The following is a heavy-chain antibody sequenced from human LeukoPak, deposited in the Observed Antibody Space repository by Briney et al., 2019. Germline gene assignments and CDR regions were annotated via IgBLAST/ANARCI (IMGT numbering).Heavy chain of an antibody. CDR3: ARGEGTGDIDC. CDR1: GGSFSGYY. J-gene: IGHJ4*02. CDR2: INHSGST. Sequence: PSETLSLTCAVYGGSFSGYYWSWIRQPPGKGLEWIGEINHSGSTNYNPSLKSRVTISVDTSKNQFSLKLSSVTAADTAVYYCARGEGTGDIDCWGQGTLVTVSS. D-gene: IGHD2-8*02. V-gene: IGHV4-34*01.